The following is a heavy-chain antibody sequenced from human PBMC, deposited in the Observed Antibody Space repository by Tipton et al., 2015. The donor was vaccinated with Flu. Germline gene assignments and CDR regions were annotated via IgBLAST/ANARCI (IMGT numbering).Heavy chain of an antibody. CDR3: ARDLSSYDFGSITIFGVVNSYGMDV. Sequence: QVQLVQSGAEVKKPGASVKVSCKASGYTFTSYGISWVRQAPGQGLEWMGWISAYNGNTNYAQKLQGRVTMTTDTSTSTAYMELRSLRSDDPAVYYCARDLSSYDFGSITIFGVVNSYGMDVWGQGTTVTVSS. CDR1: GYTFTSYG. D-gene: IGHD3-3*01. CDR2: ISAYNGNT. V-gene: IGHV1-18*01. J-gene: IGHJ6*02.